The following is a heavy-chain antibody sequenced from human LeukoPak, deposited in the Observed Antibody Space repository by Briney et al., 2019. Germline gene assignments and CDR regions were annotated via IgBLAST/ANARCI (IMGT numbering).Heavy chain of an antibody. CDR1: GYTHTELS. CDR2: FDPEDGET. Sequence: ASVKVSCKVSGYTHTELSMHWVRQAPGKGLEGMGGFDPEDGETIYAQKFQGRVTMTEDASTDTAYMELSSLRSEDTAVYYCATGIGSYAIDYWGQGTLVTVSS. J-gene: IGHJ4*02. V-gene: IGHV1-24*01. D-gene: IGHD1-26*01. CDR3: ATGIGSYAIDY.